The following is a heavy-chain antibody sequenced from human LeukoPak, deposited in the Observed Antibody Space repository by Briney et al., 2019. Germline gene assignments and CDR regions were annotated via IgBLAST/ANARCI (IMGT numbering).Heavy chain of an antibody. V-gene: IGHV4-38-2*02. J-gene: IGHJ5*02. CDR1: GYSISSGYF. Sequence: PSETLSLTCTVSGYSISSGYFWGWIRQPPGKGLEWIGVYHVGTTDYNPSLKSRVTISVDTSKNQFSLKLSSVTAADTAVYYCARVMTTVTSGHWFDPWGQGTLVTVSS. CDR3: ARVMTTVTSGHWFDP. D-gene: IGHD4-11*01. CDR2: VYHVGTT.